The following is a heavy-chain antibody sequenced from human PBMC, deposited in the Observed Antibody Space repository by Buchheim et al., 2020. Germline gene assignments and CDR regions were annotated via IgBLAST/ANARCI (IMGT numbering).Heavy chain of an antibody. Sequence: QVHLVESGGGVVQPGRSLRLSCEASGFTFSNHGMHWVRQAPGKGLEWVAVTSYDGSNKYYGNSVKGRFTISRDNSKNTLFLQMNSLRAEDTAVYYCAKAHTSGWQTFDHWGQGTL. V-gene: IGHV3-30*18. CDR1: GFTFSNHG. CDR2: TSYDGSNK. D-gene: IGHD6-19*01. J-gene: IGHJ4*02. CDR3: AKAHTSGWQTFDH.